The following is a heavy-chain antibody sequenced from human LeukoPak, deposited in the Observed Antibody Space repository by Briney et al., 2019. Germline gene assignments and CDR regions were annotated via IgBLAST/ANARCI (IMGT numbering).Heavy chain of an antibody. CDR2: TYYRSKWYN. J-gene: IGHJ4*02. CDR3: AKDRLLEWLFGPHYFDY. CDR1: GDSVSSNSAA. D-gene: IGHD3-3*01. V-gene: IGHV6-1*01. Sequence: SQTLSLTCAISGDSVSSNSAAWNWIRQSPSRGLEWLGRTYYRSKWYNDYAVSVKSRITINPDTSKNQFSLQLRSGTAADTAVYYCAKDRLLEWLFGPHYFDYWGQGTMVTVSS.